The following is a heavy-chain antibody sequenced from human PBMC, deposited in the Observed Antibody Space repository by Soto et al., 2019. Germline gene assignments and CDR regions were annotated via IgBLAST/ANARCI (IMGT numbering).Heavy chain of an antibody. D-gene: IGHD1-26*01. CDR2: ISAYNGNT. CDR3: ATHREVGATTSLDY. CDR1: GCTFTSYG. V-gene: IGHV1-18*04. J-gene: IGHJ4*02. Sequence: ASVKVSCKASGCTFTSYGISWVRQAPGQGLEWMGWISAYNGNTNYAQKLQGRATMTTDTSTSTAYMELRSLRSDDTAVYYCATHREVGATTSLDYWGQGTLVTVSS.